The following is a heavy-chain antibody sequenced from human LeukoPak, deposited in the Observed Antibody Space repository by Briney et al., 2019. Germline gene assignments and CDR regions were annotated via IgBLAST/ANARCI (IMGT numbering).Heavy chain of an antibody. V-gene: IGHV3-33*03. Sequence: PGGSLRLSCEASGFTFSSYGIHWVRQAPGKGLEWVAVIWFDGTENFYGDPVQGRFTISRSNSNNTVHLQMTRLRADDTAVYYCAKVGEFETFGGNSDWYFDLWGRGTLVTVSS. D-gene: IGHD4-23*01. CDR3: AKVGEFETFGGNSDWYFDL. J-gene: IGHJ2*01. CDR1: GFTFSSYG. CDR2: IWFDGTEN.